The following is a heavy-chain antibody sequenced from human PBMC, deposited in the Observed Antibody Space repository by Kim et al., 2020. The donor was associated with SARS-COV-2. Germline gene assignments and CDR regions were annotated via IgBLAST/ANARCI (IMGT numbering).Heavy chain of an antibody. Sequence: ASVKVSCKVSGYTLTELSMHWVRQAPGKGLEWMGGFDPEDGETIYAQKFQGRVTMTEDTSTDTAYMELSSLRSEDTAVYYCATTHGGYLYFDYWGQGTLVTVSS. CDR3: ATTHGGYLYFDY. V-gene: IGHV1-24*01. CDR1: GYTLTELS. CDR2: FDPEDGET. J-gene: IGHJ4*02. D-gene: IGHD3-10*01.